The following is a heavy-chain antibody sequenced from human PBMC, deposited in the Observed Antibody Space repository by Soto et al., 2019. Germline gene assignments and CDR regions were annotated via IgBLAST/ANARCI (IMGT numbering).Heavy chain of an antibody. CDR1: GFTFINYG. CDR2: VWDDGSKK. Sequence: GGSLRLSCAASGFTFINYGMHWGRQAPGKGLEWVAVVWDDGSKKCYGDSVKGRFTIARDNSKNTLYLQMDSLRDEDTAVYYCARPPVPKIYWYFDLWGRGTLVTVSS. D-gene: IGHD6-6*01. CDR3: ARPPVPKIYWYFDL. V-gene: IGHV3-33*01. J-gene: IGHJ2*01.